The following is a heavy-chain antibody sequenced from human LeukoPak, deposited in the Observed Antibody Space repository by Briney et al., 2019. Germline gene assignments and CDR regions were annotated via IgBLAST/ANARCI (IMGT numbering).Heavy chain of an antibody. D-gene: IGHD5-24*01. V-gene: IGHV3-23*01. CDR1: GLSFSSFA. Sequence: PGGSLRLSCAASGLSFSSFAMSWVRQAPGKGLEWVSGISNSDYNTNYADSVKGRFTISRDDYKSTLYLQMNSLRAEDTAVYYCAKDRDPPRPGYNLGGFDYWGQGTLVSVSS. J-gene: IGHJ4*02. CDR3: AKDRDPPRPGYNLGGFDY. CDR2: ISNSDYNT.